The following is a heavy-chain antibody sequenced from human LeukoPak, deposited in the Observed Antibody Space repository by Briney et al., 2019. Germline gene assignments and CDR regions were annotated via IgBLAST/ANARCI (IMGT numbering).Heavy chain of an antibody. CDR1: GFTFSSYA. Sequence: GGSLRLSCAASGFTFSSYAMSWVRQAPGKGLEWVSAISGSGGSTYYADSVKGRFTISRDNSKNTLYLQMNSLRAEDTAVYYCAKGSGWFDYYYGMDVWGQGTTVTVSS. V-gene: IGHV3-23*01. J-gene: IGHJ6*02. CDR3: AKGSGWFDYYYGMDV. D-gene: IGHD6-19*01. CDR2: ISGSGGST.